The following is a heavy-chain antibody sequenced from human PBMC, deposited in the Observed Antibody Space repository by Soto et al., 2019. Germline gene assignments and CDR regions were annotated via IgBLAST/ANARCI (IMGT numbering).Heavy chain of an antibody. J-gene: IGHJ6*02. V-gene: IGHV4-31*03. Sequence: QVQLQESGPGLVKPSQTLSLTCSVSGASISSGGYYWNWIRQHPGKGLEWIWYIYYSGTPYYKPSHKSRVTISVETSTNQLSLKLSSVTAADTAVYYCAASCVGCGGFNYYGMDVWGQGTTVTVSS. D-gene: IGHD2-21*01. CDR1: GASISSGGYY. CDR3: AASCVGCGGFNYYGMDV. CDR2: IYYSGTP.